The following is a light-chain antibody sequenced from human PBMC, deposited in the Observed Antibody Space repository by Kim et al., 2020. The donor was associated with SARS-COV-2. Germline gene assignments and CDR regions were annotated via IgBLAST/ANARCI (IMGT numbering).Light chain of an antibody. V-gene: IGLV6-57*03. CDR3: QSYDSTNVV. J-gene: IGLJ3*02. Sequence: GKAVTLSCSLSSGTIASKYVQWYQQRPGSAPTTVIQANNQRPSGVPDRFSGSIDSSSNSASLTISGLRTEDEADYYCQSYDSTNVVFGGGTQLTVL. CDR1: SGTIASKY. CDR2: ANN.